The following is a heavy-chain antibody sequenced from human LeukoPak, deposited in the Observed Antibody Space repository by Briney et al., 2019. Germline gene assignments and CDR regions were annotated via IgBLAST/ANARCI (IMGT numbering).Heavy chain of an antibody. CDR1: GGSISSYY. CDR3: ARHVCSSTSCYDYGMDV. CDR2: IYYSGST. Sequence: SETLSLTCTVSGGSISSYYWSWIRQPPGKGLEWIGYIYYSGSTNYNPSLKSRVTISVDTSKNQFSLKLSSVTAADTAVYYCARHVCSSTSCYDYGMDVWGQGTTVTVS. J-gene: IGHJ6*02. D-gene: IGHD2-2*01. V-gene: IGHV4-59*08.